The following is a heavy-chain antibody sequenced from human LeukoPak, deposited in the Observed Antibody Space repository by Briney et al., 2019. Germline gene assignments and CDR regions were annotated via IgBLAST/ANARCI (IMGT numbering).Heavy chain of an antibody. CDR2: IIPMFGTA. CDR3: ARAQYCSSASCYGRSAGIFDY. J-gene: IGHJ4*02. D-gene: IGHD2-2*01. CDR1: GGTFSSSA. Sequence: SVKGSCKASGGTFSSSAISWVRQAPGQGLEWMGGIIPMFGTAKYAQKFQGRVTITADESTSTAYMELSSLRSEDTAVYYCARAQYCSSASCYGRSAGIFDYWGQGTLVTVSS. V-gene: IGHV1-69*13.